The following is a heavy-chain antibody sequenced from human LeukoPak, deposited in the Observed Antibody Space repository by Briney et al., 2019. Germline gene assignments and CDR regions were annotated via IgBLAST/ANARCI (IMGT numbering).Heavy chain of an antibody. CDR2: IKKDGSEK. Sequence: GSLRLSCTASGFIFSGSWMAWIRQAPGKGLEWVAIIKKDGSEKYYVDSMKGRFTISRDNAKNSLFLQMNSLRAEDTAVYYCTTDTWYSAGHWGQGTLVTVSS. CDR1: GFIFSGSW. J-gene: IGHJ4*02. CDR3: TTDTWYSAGH. D-gene: IGHD2-15*01. V-gene: IGHV3-7*03.